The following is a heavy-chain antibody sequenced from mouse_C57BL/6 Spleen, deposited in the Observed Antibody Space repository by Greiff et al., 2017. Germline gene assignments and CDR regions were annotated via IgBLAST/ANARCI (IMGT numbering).Heavy chain of an antibody. Sequence: EVQVVESGGGLVKPGGSLKLSCAASGFTFSDSGMHWVRPAPEKGLVWVAYISSGSGTIYYADTVKGRFTISRDNTKNTLFLQMTSLKSDDTAMYYCARGTGREYFGYWGQGTTLTVSA. CDR3: ARGTGREYFGY. CDR1: GFTFSDSG. V-gene: IGHV5-17*01. CDR2: ISSGSGTI. J-gene: IGHJ2*01. D-gene: IGHD4-1*01.